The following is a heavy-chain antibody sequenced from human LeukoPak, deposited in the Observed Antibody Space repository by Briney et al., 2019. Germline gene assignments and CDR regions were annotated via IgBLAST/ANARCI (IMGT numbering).Heavy chain of an antibody. CDR1: GGSLSSHY. CDR2: IYYSGRT. V-gene: IGHV4-59*11. D-gene: IGHD3-22*01. CDR3: ARGPFDYYDSSGYSHFDALDI. J-gene: IGHJ3*02. Sequence: SETLSLTCTVSGGSLSSHYWSWLRQPPGKGLQWIGYIYYSGRTNYNPSLKSRITMSVDTSKNQFSLKLSSVTAADTAVYYCARGPFDYYDSSGYSHFDALDIWGQGTMVTVSS.